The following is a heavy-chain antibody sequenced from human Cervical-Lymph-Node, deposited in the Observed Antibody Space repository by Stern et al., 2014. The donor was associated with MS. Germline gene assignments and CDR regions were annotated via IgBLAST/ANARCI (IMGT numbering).Heavy chain of an antibody. D-gene: IGHD5-12*01. CDR1: GASISNTNW. V-gene: IGHV4-4*02. CDR3: ARVHSGYDWFDY. CDR2: IHHSGTT. J-gene: IGHJ4*02. Sequence: QVQLQESGPGLVKPSGTLSLTCDVSGASISNTNWWGWVRQPPAMGQEWIGEIHHSGTTNFNSSLKSRVTMSVDKSKNHFSLELKSVTAADTAVYFCARVHSGYDWFDYWGQGILVTVSS.